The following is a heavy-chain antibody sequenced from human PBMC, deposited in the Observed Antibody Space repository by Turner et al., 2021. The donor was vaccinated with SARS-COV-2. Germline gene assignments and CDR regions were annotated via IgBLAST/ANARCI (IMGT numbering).Heavy chain of an antibody. J-gene: IGHJ6*02. CDR2: IYYSGIT. V-gene: IGHV4-39*01. CDR1: GGSLSSSPYD. CDR3: ARLMDTAMDYYAMDV. Sequence: QLQLQESGPGLVKPSETQSLTCTVSGGSLSSSPYDWGWTRQPPGKGLEWIGNIYYSGITYYNPSLKSRFTISVGTSKNQFSLNLSSVTAADTAVYYCARLMDTAMDYYAMDVWGQGTTVTVSS. D-gene: IGHD5-18*01.